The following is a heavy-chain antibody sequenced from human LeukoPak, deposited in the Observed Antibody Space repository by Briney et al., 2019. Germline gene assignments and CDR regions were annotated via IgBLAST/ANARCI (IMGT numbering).Heavy chain of an antibody. CDR1: GFTFSRYA. CDR3: EKDRWEIDS. D-gene: IGHD1-26*01. Sequence: GGSLRLSCAASGFTFSRYAMSWVRQAPGKGLEGMSAISGSGGSAYSAGSVKGRFTISRDHSKNTLYLQMNRMRAEDTAVYYCEKDRWEIDSWGQGTLVTV. V-gene: IGHV3-23*01. CDR2: ISGSGGSA. J-gene: IGHJ4*02.